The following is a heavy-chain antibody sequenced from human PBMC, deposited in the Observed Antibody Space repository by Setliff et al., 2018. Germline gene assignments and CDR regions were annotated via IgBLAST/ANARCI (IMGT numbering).Heavy chain of an antibody. V-gene: IGHV3-7*01. Sequence: GGSLRLSCAASGFTFSSLWMAWVRQAPGKGLEWVANINQGGGEQFYVDSVRGRFIISRDNAKNSLYLHMSSLRADDTAVYYCSRDVYDFRTGQADPWGQGTRVTVSS. CDR1: GFTFSSLW. CDR3: SRDVYDFRTGQADP. J-gene: IGHJ5*02. CDR2: INQGGGEQ. D-gene: IGHD3-3*01.